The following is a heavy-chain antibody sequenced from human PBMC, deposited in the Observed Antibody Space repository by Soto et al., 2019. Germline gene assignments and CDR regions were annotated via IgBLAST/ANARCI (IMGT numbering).Heavy chain of an antibody. CDR3: ARHEGYSSSWYRPSPPRQAWFDP. J-gene: IGHJ5*02. Sequence: QLQLQESGPGLVKPSETLSLTCTVSGGSISSSSYYWGWIRQPPGKGLEWIGSIYYSGSTYYNPSLKSRVTISVDTSKNQFSLKLSSVTAADTAVYYCARHEGYSSSWYRPSPPRQAWFDPWGQGTLVTVSS. V-gene: IGHV4-39*01. D-gene: IGHD6-13*01. CDR1: GGSISSSSYY. CDR2: IYYSGST.